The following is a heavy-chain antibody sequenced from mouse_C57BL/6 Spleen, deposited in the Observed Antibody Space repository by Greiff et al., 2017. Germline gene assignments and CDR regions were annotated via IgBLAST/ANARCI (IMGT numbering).Heavy chain of an antibody. CDR1: GYTFTDYY. V-gene: IGHV1-26*01. Sequence: EVQLQQSGPELVKPGASVKISCKASGYTFTDYYMNWVKQSHGKSLEWIGDINPNNGGTSYNQKFKGKATLTVDKSSSTAYMEIRILTSEDSAVYYWAKRGLRFYYYAMDYWGQGTSVTVSS. D-gene: IGHD1-1*01. CDR2: INPNNGGT. J-gene: IGHJ4*01. CDR3: AKRGLRFYYYAMDY.